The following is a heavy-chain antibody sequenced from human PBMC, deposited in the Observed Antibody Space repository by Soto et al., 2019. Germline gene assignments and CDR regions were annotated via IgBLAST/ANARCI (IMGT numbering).Heavy chain of an antibody. CDR1: GYTFTGYY. V-gene: IGHV1-2*02. CDR3: AKGGAIVAAGTRVYLYNAMDV. CDR2: INPNSGDT. J-gene: IGHJ6*02. D-gene: IGHD1-26*01. Sequence: VQLLESGTEVKRPGDSVKVSCKASGYTFTGYYVHWVRQAPGQGLEWMGWINPNSGDTYLAQRFQGRVTMNRDTSIGTAYMELRGLTSDDTAEYYCAKGGAIVAAGTRVYLYNAMDVWGQGTTVTVSS.